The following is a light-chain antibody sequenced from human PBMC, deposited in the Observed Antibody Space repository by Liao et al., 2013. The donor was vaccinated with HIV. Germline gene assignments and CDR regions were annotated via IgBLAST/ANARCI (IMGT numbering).Light chain of an antibody. CDR2: MIP. V-gene: IGLV3-21*04. CDR1: NIGTKS. J-gene: IGLJ1*01. Sequence: SYELTQPPSVSVAPGMTARITCEGNNIGTKSSALVPAEARPGPSWWSSIMIPTGPSGIPERFSGSNSGNTATLTISRVEAGDEADYYCQVWDSSSDHPFGTGTKVTVL. CDR3: QVWDSSSDHP.